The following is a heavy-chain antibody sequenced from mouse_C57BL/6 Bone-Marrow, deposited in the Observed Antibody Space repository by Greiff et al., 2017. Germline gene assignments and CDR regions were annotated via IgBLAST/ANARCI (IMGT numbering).Heavy chain of an antibody. V-gene: IGHV1-81*01. Sequence: QVQLQQPGAELVKPGASVKMSCKASGYTFTSYWITWVKQRTGQGLEWIGEIYPRSGNTYYNEKFKGKATLTADKSSSTAYMELRSLTSEDSAVYFCARNLYFDYWGQGTTLTVSS. J-gene: IGHJ2*01. CDR1: GYTFTSYW. CDR3: ARNLYFDY. CDR2: IYPRSGNT.